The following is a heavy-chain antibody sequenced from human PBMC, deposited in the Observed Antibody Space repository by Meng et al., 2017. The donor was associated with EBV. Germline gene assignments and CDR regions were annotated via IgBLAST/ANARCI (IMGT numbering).Heavy chain of an antibody. D-gene: IGHD3-10*01. CDR2: ISGSGGST. CDR1: GFTFSSYA. CDR3: AKGHYYGSGSYYNPIDY. J-gene: IGHJ4*02. V-gene: IGHV3-23*04. Sequence: EVQLVESGGGLVQPGGSLRLSCAASGFTFSSYAMSWVRQAPGKGLEWVSAISGSGGSTYYADPVKGRFTISRDNSKNTLYLQMNSLRAEDTAVYYCAKGHYYGSGSYYNPIDYWGQGTLVTVSS.